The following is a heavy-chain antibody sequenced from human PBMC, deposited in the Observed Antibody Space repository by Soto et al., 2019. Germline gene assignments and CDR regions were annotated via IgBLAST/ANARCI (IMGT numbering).Heavy chain of an antibody. J-gene: IGHJ4*02. Sequence: PGGSLRLSCAASGFTFSDYYMSWIRQAPGEGLEWVSYISSSGSTIYYADSVKGRFTISRDNAKNSLYLQMNSLRAEDTAVYYCAIRLVEWELLTDYWGQGTLVTVSS. CDR2: ISSSGSTI. CDR1: GFTFSDYY. D-gene: IGHD1-26*01. CDR3: AIRLVEWELLTDY. V-gene: IGHV3-11*01.